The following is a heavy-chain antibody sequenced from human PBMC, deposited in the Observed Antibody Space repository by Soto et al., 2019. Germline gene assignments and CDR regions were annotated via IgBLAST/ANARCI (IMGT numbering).Heavy chain of an antibody. Sequence: GGSLRLSCAASGFIFENFGMSWVRQAPGKGLEWISSISGSGFKKYYADSVKGRFSISRDNSKSTVYLELNNLSAEDTAVYHCAKNQGVELVPLATVDWFDPWGQGSVVTVSS. V-gene: IGHV3-23*01. D-gene: IGHD1-26*01. CDR2: ISGSGFKK. CDR1: GFIFENFG. CDR3: AKNQGVELVPLATVDWFDP. J-gene: IGHJ5*02.